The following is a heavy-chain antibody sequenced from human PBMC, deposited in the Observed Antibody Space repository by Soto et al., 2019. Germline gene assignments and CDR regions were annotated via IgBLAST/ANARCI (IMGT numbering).Heavy chain of an antibody. CDR1: GFIFSSYG. D-gene: IGHD3-9*01. Sequence: QVQLVESGGGVVQPGRSLRLSCAASGFIFSSYGMYWVRQAPGKGLEWVAVISYDGSNKYYADSVEGRFTISRDNSKNTLYLQMNSLRAEDTAVYYCAKTIHGNAFDIWGQGTMVTVSS. CDR3: AKTIHGNAFDI. CDR2: ISYDGSNK. V-gene: IGHV3-30*18. J-gene: IGHJ3*02.